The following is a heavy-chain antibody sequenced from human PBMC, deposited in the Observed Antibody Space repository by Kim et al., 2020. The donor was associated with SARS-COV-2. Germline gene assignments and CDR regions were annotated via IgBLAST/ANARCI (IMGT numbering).Heavy chain of an antibody. J-gene: IGHJ4*02. CDR2: GTT. CDR3: ARHEYSSSFY. Sequence: GTTDYNPSLMSRVTISIDTSNNQFSRMVTSVTAAYTALYYCARHEYSSSFYWGQGTLVTVSS. D-gene: IGHD6-6*01. V-gene: IGHV4-39*01.